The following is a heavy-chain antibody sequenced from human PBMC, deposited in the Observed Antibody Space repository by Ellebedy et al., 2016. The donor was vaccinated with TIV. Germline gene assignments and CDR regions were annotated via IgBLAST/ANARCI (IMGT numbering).Heavy chain of an antibody. D-gene: IGHD2-21*02. J-gene: IGHJ2*01. CDR1: GYIFTNYW. V-gene: IGHV5-51*01. Sequence: GESLKISCKGSGYIFTNYWIGWVRQMPGKGLEWMGIIYPGDSDIRYSPSFQGQVTISADKSISTAYLHYFSLRASDTAMYYCARGLLTPMGYFDLWGRGTLVSVSS. CDR2: IYPGDSDI. CDR3: ARGLLTPMGYFDL.